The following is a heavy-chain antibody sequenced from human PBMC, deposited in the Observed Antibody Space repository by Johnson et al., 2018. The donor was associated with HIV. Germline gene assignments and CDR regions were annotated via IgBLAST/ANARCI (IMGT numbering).Heavy chain of an antibody. CDR2: IYSGGST. CDR3: ARGFEDTAMGDDAFDI. D-gene: IGHD5-18*01. V-gene: IGHV3-66*01. Sequence: VQLVESGGGLVQPGGSLRLSCAASGFTVSSNYMSWVRQAPGKGLEWVSVIYSGGSTYYADSVKGRFTISRDNSKDTLYLQMNSLIAEDTAVYYCARGFEDTAMGDDAFDIWGQGTMVTVSS. J-gene: IGHJ3*02. CDR1: GFTVSSNY.